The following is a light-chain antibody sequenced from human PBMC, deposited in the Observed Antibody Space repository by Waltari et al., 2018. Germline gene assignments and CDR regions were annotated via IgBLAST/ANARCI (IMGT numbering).Light chain of an antibody. CDR3: MQDYNYPRT. CDR2: AAS. Sequence: AIQVTQSPSSLSASVGDRVTITCRASQAIRNDVGWYQQRPGRAPKLLIYAASRLEGGVPSRFSGSGSGTDFTLTISNLQPEDFASYYCMQDYNYPRTFGQGTKVEIK. V-gene: IGKV1-6*01. CDR1: QAIRND. J-gene: IGKJ1*01.